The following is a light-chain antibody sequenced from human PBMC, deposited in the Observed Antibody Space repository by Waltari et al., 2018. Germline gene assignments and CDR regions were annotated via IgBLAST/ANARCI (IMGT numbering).Light chain of an antibody. CDR2: EVT. CDR3: CSYTDRSTMV. CDR1: SSAVGAYNH. V-gene: IGLV2-8*01. J-gene: IGLJ3*02. Sequence: SALTQPPSASGSPGQSVSISCTGTSSAVGAYNHCSWYQQHPGKAPRLMIYEVTKRPSGVPDRFSGSKSGNTASLTVSGLQTEDEADYYCCSYTDRSTMVFGAGTKLTVL.